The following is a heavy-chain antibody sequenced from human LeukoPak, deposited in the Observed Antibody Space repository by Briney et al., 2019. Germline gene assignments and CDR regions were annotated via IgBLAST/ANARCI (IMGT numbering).Heavy chain of an antibody. CDR2: ISYDGSNK. CDR3: AGDRRGSENYHYFDY. D-gene: IGHD3-10*01. CDR1: GFTFSSYA. Sequence: PGGSLRLSCAAPGFTFSSYAMHWVRQAPGKGLEWVAVISYDGSNKYYADSVKGRFTISRDNSKNTLYLEMNSLRAEDTAVYYCAGDRRGSENYHYFDYWGQGTLVTVSS. V-gene: IGHV3-30*04. J-gene: IGHJ4*02.